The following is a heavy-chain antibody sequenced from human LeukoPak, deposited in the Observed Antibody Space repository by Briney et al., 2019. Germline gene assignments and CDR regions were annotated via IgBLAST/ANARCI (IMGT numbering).Heavy chain of an antibody. CDR1: GGSTSGYY. Sequence: PSETLSLTCTVSGGSTSGYYWSWTRQSPGRGLEWFGYVHSNGDTNYNPSFKSRVTISLDTSKNQFSLRLTSVTAADTAVYYCVKYNRSPTAYALDIWGQGTMVTVSS. CDR2: VHSNGDT. V-gene: IGHV4-59*01. J-gene: IGHJ3*02. CDR3: VKYNRSPTAYALDI. D-gene: IGHD1-14*01.